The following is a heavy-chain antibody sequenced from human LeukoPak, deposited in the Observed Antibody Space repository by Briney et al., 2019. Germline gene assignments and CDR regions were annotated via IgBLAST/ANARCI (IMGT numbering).Heavy chain of an antibody. V-gene: IGHV3-66*02. Sequence: GGSLRLSCAASGFTVSSNYMSWVRQAPGKGLEWVSVIYSGGSTFYADSVKGRFTISRDNSKNTLYLQMNSLRAEDTAVYYCARDLEGPFDYWGQGTLVTVSS. CDR2: IYSGGST. J-gene: IGHJ4*02. CDR3: ARDLEGPFDY. CDR1: GFTVSSNY.